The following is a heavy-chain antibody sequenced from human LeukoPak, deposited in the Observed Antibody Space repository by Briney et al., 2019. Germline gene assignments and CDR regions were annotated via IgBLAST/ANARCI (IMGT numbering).Heavy chain of an antibody. CDR3: ARNIQLRLHYFDY. D-gene: IGHD5-18*01. V-gene: IGHV4-34*01. Sequence: KSSETLSLTCAVYGGSFSGYYWSWIRQPPGKGLEWIGEINHSGSTNYNPSLKSRVTISVDTSKNQFSLKLSSVTAADTAVYYCARNIQLRLHYFDYWGQGTLVTVSS. CDR1: GGSFSGYY. CDR2: INHSGST. J-gene: IGHJ4*02.